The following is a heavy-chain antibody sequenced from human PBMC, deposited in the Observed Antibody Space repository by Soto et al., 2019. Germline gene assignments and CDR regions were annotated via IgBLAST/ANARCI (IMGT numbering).Heavy chain of an antibody. CDR1: GGSISSGGYL. CDR3: ARRITGTTTLYFDY. CDR2: IYHSGST. J-gene: IGHJ4*02. V-gene: IGHV4-30-2*01. Sequence: SETLSLTCAVSGGSISSGGYLWSWIRQPPGKGLEWIGYIYHSGSTYYNPSLKSRVTISVDRSKNQFSLKLSSVTAADTAVYYCARRITGTTTLYFDYWGQGTLVTVSS. D-gene: IGHD1-7*01.